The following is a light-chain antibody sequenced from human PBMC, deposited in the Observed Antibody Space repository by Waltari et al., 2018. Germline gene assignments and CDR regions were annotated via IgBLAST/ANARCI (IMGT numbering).Light chain of an antibody. V-gene: IGLV1-44*01. CDR3: AAWDDSLNGVV. Sequence: QSVLTPPPSASGTPGQRVTIPCSGSSSNIGSNAVNWYHQVPGTAPKLLIYSNNKRPSGVPDRFSGSTSGTSASLAISGLQSEDEADYYCAAWDDSLNGVVFGGGTKLTVL. CDR2: SNN. J-gene: IGLJ2*01. CDR1: SSNIGSNA.